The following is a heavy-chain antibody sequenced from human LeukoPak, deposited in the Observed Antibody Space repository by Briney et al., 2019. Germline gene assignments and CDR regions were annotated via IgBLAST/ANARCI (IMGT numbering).Heavy chain of an antibody. Sequence: ASVKVSCKVSGYTLKELSMHWVRQAPGKGLEWMGGFDPEDGETIYAQKFQGRVTMTEDTSTDTAYMGLSSLRSEDTAVYYCTTWSRPGGYFRGWYLDLWGRGTLVTVSS. CDR1: GYTLKELS. CDR3: TTWSRPGGYFRGWYLDL. D-gene: IGHD3-22*01. V-gene: IGHV1-24*01. J-gene: IGHJ2*01. CDR2: FDPEDGET.